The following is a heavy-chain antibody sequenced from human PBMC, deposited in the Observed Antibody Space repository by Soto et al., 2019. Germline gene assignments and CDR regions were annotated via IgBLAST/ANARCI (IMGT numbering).Heavy chain of an antibody. CDR1: GFTFSSYS. CDR2: ISSSSSYI. V-gene: IGHV3-21*01. J-gene: IGHJ4*02. CDR3: AREVYSSSSVGFDY. Sequence: EVQLVESGGGLVKPGGSLRLSCAASGFTFSSYSMNWVRQAPGKGLEWVSSISSSSSYIYYADSVKGRFTISRDNAKNSLYLQMNSLRAEDTAVSYCAREVYSSSSVGFDYWGQGTLVTVSS. D-gene: IGHD6-6*01.